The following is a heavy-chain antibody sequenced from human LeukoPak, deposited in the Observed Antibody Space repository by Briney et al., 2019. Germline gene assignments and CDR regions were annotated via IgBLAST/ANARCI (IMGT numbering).Heavy chain of an antibody. V-gene: IGHV4-59*01. CDR3: ARELAYCGGDCYPRYFDL. CDR2: IYYSRST. Sequence: PSETLSHTCTVSGGSMSSYYWSWIRQPPGKGLEWIAYIYYSRSTNYNPSLKSRVTISVDTSKNQFSLRLNSVTAADTAVYYCARELAYCGGDCYPRYFDLWGRGTLVTVSS. J-gene: IGHJ2*01. CDR1: GGSMSSYY. D-gene: IGHD2-21*02.